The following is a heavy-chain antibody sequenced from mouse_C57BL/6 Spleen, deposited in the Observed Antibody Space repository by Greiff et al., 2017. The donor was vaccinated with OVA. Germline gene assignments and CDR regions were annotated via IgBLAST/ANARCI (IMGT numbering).Heavy chain of an antibody. CDR1: GYTFTSYW. J-gene: IGHJ4*01. V-gene: IGHV1-53*01. CDR3: ARTITGTPCYAMDY. Sequence: QVQLKQPGTELVKPGASVKLSCKASGYTFTSYWMHWVKQRPGQGLEWIGNINPSNGGTNYNEKFKSKATLTVDKSSGTAYMQLSSLTSEDSAVYYRARTITGTPCYAMDYWGQGTSVTVSS. CDR2: INPSNGGT. D-gene: IGHD4-1*01.